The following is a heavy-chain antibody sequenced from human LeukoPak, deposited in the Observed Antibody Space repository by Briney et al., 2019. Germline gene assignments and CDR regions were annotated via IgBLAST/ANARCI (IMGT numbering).Heavy chain of an antibody. J-gene: IGHJ4*02. Sequence: GGSLRLSCAASGFTSSSYSMNWVRQAPGKGLEWVSSISSSSSYIYYADSVKGLFTISRDNAKNSLYLQMNSLRAEDTAVYYCAKVSYGDYVFDFDYWGQGTLVTVSS. CDR2: ISSSSSYI. CDR1: GFTSSSYS. CDR3: AKVSYGDYVFDFDY. D-gene: IGHD4-17*01. V-gene: IGHV3-21*01.